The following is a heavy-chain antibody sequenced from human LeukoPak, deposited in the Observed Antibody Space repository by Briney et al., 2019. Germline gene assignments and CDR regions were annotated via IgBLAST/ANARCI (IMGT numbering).Heavy chain of an antibody. CDR1: GYAFNIYD. CDR2: INSNTGNT. J-gene: IGHJ5*02. D-gene: IGHD3-16*01. CDR3: ARGRYNYVWRIGWFGP. Sequence: ASVKVSCKASGYAFNIYDINWVRQAAGQGLEWMGWINSNTGNTGYAQKFQGRVTLTRNTSITTAYMELSNLTSGDTAIYYCARGRYNYVWRIGWFGPWGQGTLVIVSS. V-gene: IGHV1-8*01.